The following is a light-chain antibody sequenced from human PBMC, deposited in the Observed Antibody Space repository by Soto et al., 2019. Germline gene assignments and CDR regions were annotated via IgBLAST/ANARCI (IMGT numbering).Light chain of an antibody. CDR3: QQYNNWPWT. V-gene: IGKV3D-15*01. CDR1: QSINNY. J-gene: IGKJ1*01. CDR2: GTS. Sequence: EIVLTQSPDPLSLSPGERSTLSCMASQSINNYLAWYQQKPGQAPRLLIYGTSNRATGIPARFSGSGSGTEFTLTISSLQSEDFAIYYCQQYNNWPWTFGQGSKVDIK.